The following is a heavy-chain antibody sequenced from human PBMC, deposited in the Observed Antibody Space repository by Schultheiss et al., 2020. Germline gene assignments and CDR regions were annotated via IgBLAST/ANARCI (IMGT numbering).Heavy chain of an antibody. Sequence: ESLKISCAASGFTFSTYAMHWVRQAPGKGLEWIGSLFYGENTHYNASLKSRVTISVDTSKNQFSLKLSSVTAADTAVYYCASSLVVTERGFDYWGQGTLVTVSS. D-gene: IGHD2-21*02. J-gene: IGHJ4*02. CDR3: ASSLVVTERGFDY. CDR1: GFTFSTYA. V-gene: IGHV4-34*12. CDR2: LFYGENT.